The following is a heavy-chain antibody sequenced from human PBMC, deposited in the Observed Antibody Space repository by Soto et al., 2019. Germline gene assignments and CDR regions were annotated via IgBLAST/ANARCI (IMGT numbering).Heavy chain of an antibody. Sequence: QEQLVQSGAEVKKPGSSVKVSCKDSGGLFSSFAISWVRQAPGQGLEWMGGIIPVFGTTNYAQKFQGRVTITADETTNTAYMELSSLPSDDTAMYYCARGGGPYVWFNEFWGQGTQVTVSS. CDR2: IIPVFGTT. J-gene: IGHJ4*02. CDR1: GGLFSSFA. D-gene: IGHD3-16*01. CDR3: ARGGGPYVWFNEF. V-gene: IGHV1-69*01.